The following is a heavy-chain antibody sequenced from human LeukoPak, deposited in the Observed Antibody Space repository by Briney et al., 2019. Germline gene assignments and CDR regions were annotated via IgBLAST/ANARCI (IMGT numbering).Heavy chain of an antibody. CDR1: GGSISSYY. D-gene: IGHD2-2*01. J-gene: IGHJ4*02. Sequence: PSETLSLTCTVSGGSISSYYWSWIRQPPGKGLEWIGYIYYSGSTNYNPSLKSRVTISVDTSKNQFSLKLSSVTAADTAVYYCARVLPSSSTSRYPGFWGQGTLVTVSS. CDR2: IYYSGST. CDR3: ARVLPSSSTSRYPGF. V-gene: IGHV4-59*01.